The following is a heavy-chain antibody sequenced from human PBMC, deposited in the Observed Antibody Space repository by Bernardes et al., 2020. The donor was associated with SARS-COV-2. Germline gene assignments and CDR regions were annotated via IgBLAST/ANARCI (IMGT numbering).Heavy chain of an antibody. J-gene: IGHJ2*01. CDR2: IYYSGST. Sequence: SETLSLTCTVSGGSISSSSYYWGWIRQPPGKGLEWIGSIYYSGSTYYNPSLKSRVTISVDTSKNIVYLQMNGLTAEDTATYYCAKDYVVGDSLWYFDLWGRGTVVTVSS. V-gene: IGHV4-39*02. CDR3: AKDYVVGDSLWYFDL. CDR1: GGSISSSSYY. D-gene: IGHD2-21*01.